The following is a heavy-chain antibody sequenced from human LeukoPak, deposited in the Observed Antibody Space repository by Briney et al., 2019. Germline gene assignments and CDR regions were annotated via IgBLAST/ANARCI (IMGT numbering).Heavy chain of an antibody. J-gene: IGHJ4*02. Sequence: PSETLSLTCAVSGGSISSGAYSWSWIRQPPGKGPEWIGFVYDSGSTYYIPSLKSRVTISVDTSKNQFSLKLSSVTAADTAVHYCARAGGTYYYDSSGYLMDECYFDYWGQGTLVTVSS. CDR1: GGSISSGAYS. CDR3: ARAGGTYYYDSSGYLMDECYFDY. V-gene: IGHV4-30-2*01. D-gene: IGHD3-22*01. CDR2: VYDSGST.